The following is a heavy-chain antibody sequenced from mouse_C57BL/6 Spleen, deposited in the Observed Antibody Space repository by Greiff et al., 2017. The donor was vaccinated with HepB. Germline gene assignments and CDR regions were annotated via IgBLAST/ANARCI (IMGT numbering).Heavy chain of an antibody. Sequence: QVQLQQPGTELVKPGASVKLSCKASGYTFTSYWMHWVKQRPGQGLEWIGNINPSNGGTNYNEKFKSKATLTVDKSSSTAYMQLSSLTSEDSAVYDCARGSYYYGSSYDAMDYWGQGTSVTVSS. CDR1: GYTFTSYW. D-gene: IGHD1-1*01. V-gene: IGHV1-53*01. CDR2: INPSNGGT. J-gene: IGHJ4*01. CDR3: ARGSYYYGSSYDAMDY.